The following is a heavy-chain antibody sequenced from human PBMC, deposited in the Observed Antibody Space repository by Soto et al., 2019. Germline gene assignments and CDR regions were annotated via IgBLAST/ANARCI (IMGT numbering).Heavy chain of an antibody. Sequence: QPGGSLRLSCAASGFTFSTFAMDWVRQAPGKGLEWVASISSSGSGTYYADSVKGRFTISRDNSKSTLYLQMNYLRADDTAVYYCATILATSATGYWGQGTLVTVSS. CDR1: GFTFSTFA. V-gene: IGHV3-23*01. J-gene: IGHJ4*02. D-gene: IGHD2-15*01. CDR2: ISSSGSGT. CDR3: ATILATSATGY.